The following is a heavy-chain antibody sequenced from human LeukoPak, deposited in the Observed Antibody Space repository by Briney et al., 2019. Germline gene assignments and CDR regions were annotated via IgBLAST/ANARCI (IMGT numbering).Heavy chain of an antibody. CDR3: VRHDMFHGGDC. V-gene: IGHV5-51*01. Sequence: TGESLKISCKGSGYSFTSYWIGWVRQMPGKGLEWMGIIYPGDSDTRYSPSFQGQVTISADKSISTAYMQWRSLKATDTAFYYCVRHDMFHGGDCWGQGTQVTVSS. D-gene: IGHD4-23*01. CDR2: IYPGDSDT. J-gene: IGHJ4*02. CDR1: GYSFTSYW.